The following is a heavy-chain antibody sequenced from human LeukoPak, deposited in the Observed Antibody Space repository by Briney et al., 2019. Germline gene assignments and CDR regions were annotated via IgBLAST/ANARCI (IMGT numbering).Heavy chain of an antibody. D-gene: IGHD3-16*01. CDR2: IHSSGTT. CDR1: GGSISGYF. J-gene: IGHJ4*02. Sequence: PSETLSLTCSVSGGSISGYFWTWIRQPAGKGLEWIGRIHSSGTTNYNPSLKSRVTISLDTSQNQFSLKVNSVTAADTAVYYCARDRGGSHLDYWGQGVAVTVSS. CDR3: ARDRGGSHLDY. V-gene: IGHV4-4*07.